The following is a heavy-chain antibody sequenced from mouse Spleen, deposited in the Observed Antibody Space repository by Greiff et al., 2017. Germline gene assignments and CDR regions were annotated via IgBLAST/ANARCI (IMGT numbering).Heavy chain of an antibody. D-gene: IGHD2-14*01. CDR1: GYSITSGYY. J-gene: IGHJ3*01. V-gene: IGHV3-6*01. CDR3: ARERYDEAY. CDR2: ISYDGSN. Sequence: EVQLVESGPGLVKPSQSLSLTCSVTGYSITSGYYWNWIRQFPGNKLEWMGYISYDGSNNYNPSLKNRISITRDTSKNQFFLKLNSVTTEDTATYYCARERYDEAYWGQGTLVTVSA.